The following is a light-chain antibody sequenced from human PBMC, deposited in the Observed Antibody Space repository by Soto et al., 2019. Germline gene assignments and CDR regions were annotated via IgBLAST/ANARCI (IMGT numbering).Light chain of an antibody. Sequence: DIQMTQSPSTLSAAVADRVTITCRASQSISSWLAWYQQKPGKAPKLRLSKASTLESGVPSRFSGSGSGTEFTLTISSLQPDDFATYHCQQYKSYPYTFGQGTKLESK. J-gene: IGKJ2*01. V-gene: IGKV1-5*03. CDR2: KAS. CDR1: QSISSW. CDR3: QQYKSYPYT.